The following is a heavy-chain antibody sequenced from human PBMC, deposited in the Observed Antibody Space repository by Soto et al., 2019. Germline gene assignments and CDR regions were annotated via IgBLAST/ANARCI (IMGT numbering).Heavy chain of an antibody. V-gene: IGHV1-69*01. CDR1: GGTFSSYS. D-gene: IGHD1-26*01. CDR3: ARDGGRHSGGIDY. Sequence: QVQLVQSGAEVKKPGSSVKVSCKASGGTFSSYSINWVRQAPGQGLEWMGEIIPIFGTANYAQKFQGRVTITADESTSTAYMELSSLRSEDTAVYSCARDGGRHSGGIDYWGQGTLVPVSS. CDR2: IIPIFGTA. J-gene: IGHJ4*02.